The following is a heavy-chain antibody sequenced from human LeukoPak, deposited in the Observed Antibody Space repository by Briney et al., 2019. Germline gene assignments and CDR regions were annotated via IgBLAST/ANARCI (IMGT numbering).Heavy chain of an antibody. CDR1: GYTFTGYY. CDR3: ARTLYGDSPLDY. V-gene: IGHV1-2*02. CDR2: INPNSGGT. Sequence: ASVTVSCKASGYTFTGYYMHWVRQAPGQGLEWMGWINPNSGGTNYAQKFQGRVTMTRDTSISTAYMELSRLRSDDTAVYYCARTLYGDSPLDYWGQGTLVTVSS. D-gene: IGHD4-17*01. J-gene: IGHJ4*02.